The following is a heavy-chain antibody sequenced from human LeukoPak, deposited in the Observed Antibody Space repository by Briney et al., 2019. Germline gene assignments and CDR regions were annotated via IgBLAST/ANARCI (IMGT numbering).Heavy chain of an antibody. D-gene: IGHD6-19*01. CDR2: IYYSGST. V-gene: IGHV4-39*07. Sequence: SETLSLTCTVSGGSISSSSYYWGWIRQPPGKGLEWIGSIYYSGSTYYNPSLKSRVTISVDTSKNQFSLKLSSVTAADTAVYYWATQGSSGWYRQPPDYWGQGTLVTVSS. CDR1: GGSISSSSYY. J-gene: IGHJ4*02. CDR3: ATQGSSGWYRQPPDY.